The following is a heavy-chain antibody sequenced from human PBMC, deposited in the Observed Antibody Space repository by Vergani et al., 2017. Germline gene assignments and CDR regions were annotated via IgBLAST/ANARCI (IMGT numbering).Heavy chain of an antibody. D-gene: IGHD3-9*01. CDR2: INPSGGHT. Sequence: QVQVVQSGAEVKKSGASVKVSCKTSGYTFSNYYMHWVRRAPGQGLEWMGIINPSGGHTNYAQNFQGRVTMTRDTSTSTVYMELSSLVSEDTAIYYCARGDYGILTGYRYWGQGTLVTVSA. CDR3: ARGDYGILTGYRY. V-gene: IGHV1-46*03. CDR1: GYTFSNYY. J-gene: IGHJ4*02.